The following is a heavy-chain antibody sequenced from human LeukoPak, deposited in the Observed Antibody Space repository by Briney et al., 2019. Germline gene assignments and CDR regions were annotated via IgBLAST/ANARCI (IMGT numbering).Heavy chain of an antibody. J-gene: IGHJ4*02. V-gene: IGHV5-51*01. Sequence: GESLKISCQGSGYRFTSYWIGWVRQMPGRSLEWMGIINPGDSETKYSPSFQGQVTISADKSISTAYLQWSSLKASDTAMYYCARPGYRSRYFDYWGQGTLVTVSS. D-gene: IGHD6-19*01. CDR1: GYRFTSYW. CDR2: INPGDSET. CDR3: ARPGYRSRYFDY.